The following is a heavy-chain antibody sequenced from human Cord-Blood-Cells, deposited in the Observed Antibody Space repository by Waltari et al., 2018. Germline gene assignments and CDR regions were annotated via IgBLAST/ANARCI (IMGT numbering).Heavy chain of an antibody. CDR3: ARRGCSSTSCYVHYYYGMDV. J-gene: IGHJ6*02. V-gene: IGHV4-34*01. D-gene: IGHD2-2*01. CDR2: INHSGST. CDR1: GGSFSGYY. Sequence: QVQLQQWGAGLLKPSETLSLTCAVYGGSFSGYYWSWIRKPPGKGLEWIGEINHSGSTNYNPSLKSRVTISVDTSKNQFSLKLSSVTAADTAVYYCARRGCSSTSCYVHYYYGMDVWGQGP.